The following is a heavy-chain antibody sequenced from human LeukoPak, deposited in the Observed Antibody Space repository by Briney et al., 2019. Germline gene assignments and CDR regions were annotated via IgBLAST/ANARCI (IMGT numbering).Heavy chain of an antibody. D-gene: IGHD6-13*01. V-gene: IGHV3-7*01. CDR3: ARIKAAAGTFDP. Sequence: GGSLRLSCGASGFTFSSYWMSWVRQAPGKGLEWVANIKQEGWEKYYVDSVKGRFTISRENAKNSLYLQMNSLRPEDTAVYYCARIKAAAGTFDPWGQGHLVTVSA. CDR1: GFTFSSYW. J-gene: IGHJ5*02. CDR2: IKQEGWEK.